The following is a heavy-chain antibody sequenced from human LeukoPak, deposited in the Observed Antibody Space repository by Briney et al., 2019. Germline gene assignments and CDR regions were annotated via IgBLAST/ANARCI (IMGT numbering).Heavy chain of an antibody. Sequence: SETLSLTCTVSGGSISSYYWSWIRQPPGKGLEWIGYIYYSGSTNSNPSLKSRVTISVDRSKNQFSLKLSSVTAADTAVYYCARDHTPTGYFDLWGRGTLVTVSS. D-gene: IGHD5-18*01. J-gene: IGHJ2*01. V-gene: IGHV4-59*12. CDR3: ARDHTPTGYFDL. CDR2: IYYSGST. CDR1: GGSISSYY.